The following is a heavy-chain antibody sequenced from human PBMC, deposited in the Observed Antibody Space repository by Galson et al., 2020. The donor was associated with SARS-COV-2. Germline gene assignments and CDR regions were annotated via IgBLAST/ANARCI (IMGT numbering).Heavy chain of an antibody. V-gene: IGHV3-23*01. CDR3: AKEWKESAGGKAYDCSGTDA. CDR2: ISGSGGST. CDR1: GFTFSSYA. D-gene: IGHD1-26*01. Sequence: GGSLRLSCAASGFTFSSYAMSWVRQARGKGLEWVSYISGSGGSTYYAGSVKGRFTISRDNSKTTLYLQMNSLRAEDTAVYYCAKEWKESAGGKAYDCSGTDALGKGTTVTVSS. J-gene: IGHJ6*04.